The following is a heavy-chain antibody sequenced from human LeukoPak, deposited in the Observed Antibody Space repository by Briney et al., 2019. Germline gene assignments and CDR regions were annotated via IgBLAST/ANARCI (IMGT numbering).Heavy chain of an antibody. D-gene: IGHD6-13*01. Sequence: PGGSLRLSCAASGFTFSSYEMNWVRQAPGKGLEWVSYISSSGSTIYYADSVKGRFTISRDNAKNSLYLQMNSLSAEDTAVYYCARDVTGYNWFDPWGQGTLVTVSS. CDR2: ISSSGSTI. J-gene: IGHJ5*02. V-gene: IGHV3-48*03. CDR3: ARDVTGYNWFDP. CDR1: GFTFSSYE.